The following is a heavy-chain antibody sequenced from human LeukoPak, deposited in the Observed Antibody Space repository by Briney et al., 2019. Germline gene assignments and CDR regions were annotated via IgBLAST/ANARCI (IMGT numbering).Heavy chain of an antibody. CDR3: ASTSITMTEG. Sequence: SETLSLTCTVSGGSISSSSYYWGWIRQPPGKGLEWIGSIYYSGSTYYNPSLKSRVTISVDTSKNQFSLKLSSVTAADTAVYYCASTSITMTEGWGQGTLVTVSS. V-gene: IGHV4-39*07. J-gene: IGHJ4*02. CDR1: GGSISSSSYY. D-gene: IGHD3-22*01. CDR2: IYYSGST.